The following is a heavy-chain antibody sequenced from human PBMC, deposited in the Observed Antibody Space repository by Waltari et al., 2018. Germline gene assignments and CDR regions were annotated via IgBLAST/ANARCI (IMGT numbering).Heavy chain of an antibody. CDR2: ITWDGTTT. J-gene: IGHJ4*02. V-gene: IGHV3-20*04. D-gene: IGHD1-1*01. CDR3: TRDEDTSTDYFDY. Sequence: EVQLVESGGGLVKPGGSLRLSCAASGFTFDDYAMSWVRQAPGKGLEWVSQITWDGTTTYYADSVKGRFTISRDTAKKTLFLQMDRLRAEDSALYYCTRDEDTSTDYFDYWGQGVLVTVSS. CDR1: GFTFDDYA.